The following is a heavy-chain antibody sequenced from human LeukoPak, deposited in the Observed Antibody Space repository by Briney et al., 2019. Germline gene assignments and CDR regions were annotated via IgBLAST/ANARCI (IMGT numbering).Heavy chain of an antibody. CDR3: AKGGYSSGWYGRYYFDY. D-gene: IGHD6-19*01. V-gene: IGHV3-9*01. J-gene: IGHJ4*02. Sequence: GGSLRLSCAVSGFTFGDYGLSWVRQAPGKGLEWVSGISWNSGSIGYADSVKGRFTISRDNAKNSLYLQMNSLRAEDTALYYCAKGGYSSGWYGRYYFDYWGQGTLVTVSS. CDR1: GFTFGDYG. CDR2: ISWNSGSI.